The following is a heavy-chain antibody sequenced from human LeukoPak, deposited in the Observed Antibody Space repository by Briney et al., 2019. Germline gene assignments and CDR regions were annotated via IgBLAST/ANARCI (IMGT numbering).Heavy chain of an antibody. CDR3: ARGVMVRRFLDY. Sequence: PSETLSLTCAVYGGSFSGYYWSWIRQPPGKGLEWIGEINHSGSTNYNPSLKSRVTISVDTSKNQFSPKLSSVTAADTAVYYCARGVMVRRFLDYWGQGTLVTVSS. D-gene: IGHD3-10*01. CDR2: INHSGST. V-gene: IGHV4-34*01. CDR1: GGSFSGYY. J-gene: IGHJ4*02.